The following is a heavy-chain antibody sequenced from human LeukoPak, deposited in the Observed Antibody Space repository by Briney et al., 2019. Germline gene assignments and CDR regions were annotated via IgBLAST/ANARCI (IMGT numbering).Heavy chain of an antibody. CDR2: IYYSGST. Sequence: SETLSLTCPVSGGSISSYYWSWIRQPPGKGLEWIGYIYYSGSTNYNPSLKSRVTISVDTSKNQFSLKLSSVTAADTAVYYCARIPNYDFWSGHDAFDIWGQGTMVTVSS. J-gene: IGHJ3*02. D-gene: IGHD3-3*01. V-gene: IGHV4-59*01. CDR3: ARIPNYDFWSGHDAFDI. CDR1: GGSISSYY.